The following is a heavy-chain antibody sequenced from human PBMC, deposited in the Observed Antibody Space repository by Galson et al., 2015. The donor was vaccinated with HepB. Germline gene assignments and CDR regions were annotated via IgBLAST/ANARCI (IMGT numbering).Heavy chain of an antibody. D-gene: IGHD3-22*01. CDR3: TSGGYSDGSGYHQLSGY. CDR1: GFTFSGSA. Sequence: SLRLSCAASGFTFSGSAIHWVRQASGKGLEWVGRIRSKANSYATEYGVSVKGRFTISRDDSKNKAYLQMNSLKTDDTAVYYCTSGGYSDGSGYHQLSGYWGQGTLVTVSS. CDR2: IRSKANSYAT. V-gene: IGHV3-73*01. J-gene: IGHJ4*02.